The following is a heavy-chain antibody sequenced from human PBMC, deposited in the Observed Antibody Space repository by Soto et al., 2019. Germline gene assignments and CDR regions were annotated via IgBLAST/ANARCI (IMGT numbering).Heavy chain of an antibody. CDR2: IYYTGAT. CDR3: ARDRLSHDGNNSFFDY. Sequence: PSETLSLTCTVSGGPIITGGYFWTWIRQRPGKGLEWIGNIYYTGATSYNPSLKSRLTIPFDTSKNQFSLKLTSVTAADTAVYFCARDRLSHDGNNSFFDYCGQGTLVTVSS. CDR1: GGPIITGGYF. D-gene: IGHD1-20*01. V-gene: IGHV4-31*03. J-gene: IGHJ4*02.